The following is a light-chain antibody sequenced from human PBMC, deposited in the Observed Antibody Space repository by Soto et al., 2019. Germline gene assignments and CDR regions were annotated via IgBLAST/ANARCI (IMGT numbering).Light chain of an antibody. CDR3: QQYNSQAT. J-gene: IGKJ1*01. Sequence: IHMNQSPSTLSASVWYRVNINCRASENINMWLAWYQQKPGQAPRLLIQRASRVERGVPSRFSGSGSGTEFTLTISSLQPDDFTTYHCQQYNSQATFGQGTKVDIK. CDR2: RAS. V-gene: IGKV1-5*03. CDR1: ENINMW.